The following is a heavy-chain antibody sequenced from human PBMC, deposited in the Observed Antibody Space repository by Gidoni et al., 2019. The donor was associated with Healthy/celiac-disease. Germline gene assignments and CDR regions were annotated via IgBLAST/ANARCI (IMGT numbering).Heavy chain of an antibody. J-gene: IGHJ6*03. CDR3: ARDLGIADYGDYSGSAVRYYYMDV. Sequence: QVQLQESGPGLVKPSQTLSLTCTVSGGAISSGSSYWSWVRQPAGKGLEWIGRIYTSGSTNYNPSLQSRVTISVDTSKNQFSLKLRSVTAADTPVYYCARDLGIADYGDYSGSAVRYYYMDVWGKGTTVTVSS. V-gene: IGHV4-61*02. CDR1: GGAISSGSSY. CDR2: IYTSGST. D-gene: IGHD4-17*01.